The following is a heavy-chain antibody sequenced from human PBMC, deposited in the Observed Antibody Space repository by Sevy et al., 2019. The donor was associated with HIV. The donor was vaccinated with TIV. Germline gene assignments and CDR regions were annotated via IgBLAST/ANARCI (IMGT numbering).Heavy chain of an antibody. CDR3: ARVAGGENYDYGIDV. J-gene: IGHJ6*02. V-gene: IGHV4-39*01. CDR1: GGSITSSGHY. Sequence: SETLSLTCTVSGGSITSSGHYWGWIRQSPGKGLEWIGAVFYVGNSYANPSLTSRVTISADTSKNLFSLSLTSLTAADTAIYYCARVAGGENYDYGIDVWGLGTSVTVSS. D-gene: IGHD2-21*01. CDR2: VFYVGNS.